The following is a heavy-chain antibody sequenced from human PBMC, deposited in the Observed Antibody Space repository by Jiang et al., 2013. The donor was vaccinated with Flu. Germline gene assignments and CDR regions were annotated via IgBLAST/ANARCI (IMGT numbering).Heavy chain of an antibody. CDR2: IIPVSGTS. J-gene: IGHJ4*02. CDR1: GGTFRNYV. V-gene: IGHV1-69*01. CDR3: AITTSCGGDCYYFDS. Sequence: SGGTFRNYVITWVRQAPGQGLEWLGGIIPVSGTSNNAQKFQGRITISADVSASTAYMELSSLTSDDTAVFYCAITTSCGGDCYYFDSWGQGTLVTVSS. D-gene: IGHD2-21*02.